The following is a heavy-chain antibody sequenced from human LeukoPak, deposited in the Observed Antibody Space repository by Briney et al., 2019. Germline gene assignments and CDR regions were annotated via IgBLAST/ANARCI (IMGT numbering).Heavy chain of an antibody. CDR3: ARDRVRVTTVFTWEVYYYGMDV. CDR2: ISSGSSYT. V-gene: IGHV3-11*05. CDR1: GFTFSDYY. J-gene: IGHJ6*02. Sequence: GGSLRLSCAASGFTFSDYYMSWIRQAPGKGLEWVSYISSGSSYTNYADSVKGRFTISRDNAKNSLYLQMNSLRAEDTAVYYCARDRVRVTTVFTWEVYYYGMDVWGQGTTVTVSS. D-gene: IGHD4-17*01.